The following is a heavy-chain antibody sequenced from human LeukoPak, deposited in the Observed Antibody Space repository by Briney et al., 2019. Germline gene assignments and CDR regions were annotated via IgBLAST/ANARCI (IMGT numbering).Heavy chain of an antibody. CDR3: ARGSYYYDSSGYYLSPHSDY. J-gene: IGHJ4*02. CDR2: MNPNSGNT. Sequence: GASVKVSCKASGYTFTSYDINWVRQATGQGLEWMGWMNPNSGNTGYAQKFQGRVTMTRNTSTSTAYMELSSLRSEDTAVYYCARGSYYYDSSGYYLSPHSDYWGQGTLVTVSS. D-gene: IGHD3-22*01. CDR1: GYTFTSYD. V-gene: IGHV1-8*01.